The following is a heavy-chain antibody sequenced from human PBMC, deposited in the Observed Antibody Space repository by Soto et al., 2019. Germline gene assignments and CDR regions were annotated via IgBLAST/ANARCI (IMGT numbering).Heavy chain of an antibody. V-gene: IGHV4-31*03. J-gene: IGHJ3*02. CDR2: ISYSGYT. Sequence: QVQLQESVQGLVKPSQTLSLTCTVSGCSIRNDNFYWSYLRQRPGKGLEWIGYISYSGYTYYHPSLKSRVIISVDPSNNQFSLILNSVTAADTAVYYCARDFEGTVTGLGAFGIWGRGTLVTVSS. CDR1: GCSIRNDNFY. D-gene: IGHD6-19*01. CDR3: ARDFEGTVTGLGAFGI.